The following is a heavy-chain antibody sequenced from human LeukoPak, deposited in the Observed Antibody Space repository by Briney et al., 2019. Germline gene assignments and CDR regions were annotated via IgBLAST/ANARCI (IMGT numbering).Heavy chain of an antibody. CDR3: ARDRCSGGSCYPSYYFDY. D-gene: IGHD2-15*01. V-gene: IGHV1-18*03. CDR1: GYTFTSYG. Sequence: ASVKVSCKASGYTFTSYGISWVRQAPGQGLEWMGWISAYNGNTNYAQKLQGRVTMTTDTSASTAYMELSSLRSEDMAVYYCARDRCSGGSCYPSYYFDYWGQGTLVTVSS. J-gene: IGHJ4*02. CDR2: ISAYNGNT.